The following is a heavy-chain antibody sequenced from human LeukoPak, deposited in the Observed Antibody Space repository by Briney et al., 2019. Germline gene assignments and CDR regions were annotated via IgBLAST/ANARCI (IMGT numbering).Heavy chain of an antibody. CDR1: GFTFSSYA. Sequence: GGSLRLSCAASGFTFSSYAMSWVRQAPGKGLEWASAISGSGGSTYYADSVKGRFTISRDNSKNTLYLQMNSLRAEDTAVYYCARHYDFWSGSDYWGQGTLVTVSS. V-gene: IGHV3-23*01. CDR2: ISGSGGST. D-gene: IGHD3-3*01. J-gene: IGHJ4*02. CDR3: ARHYDFWSGSDY.